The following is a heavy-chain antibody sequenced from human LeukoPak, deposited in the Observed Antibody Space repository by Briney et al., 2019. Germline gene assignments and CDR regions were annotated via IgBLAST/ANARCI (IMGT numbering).Heavy chain of an antibody. Sequence: EASVKVSCKASGYTFTSYDINWVRQATGQGLEWMGWMNPNSGNTGYAQKFQGRVTITRNTSISTAYMELSSLRSEDTAVYYCARGYCSSTSCYFVWFDPWGQGTLVTVSS. CDR3: ARGYCSSTSCYFVWFDP. CDR2: MNPNSGNT. V-gene: IGHV1-8*03. J-gene: IGHJ5*02. CDR1: GYTFTSYD. D-gene: IGHD2-2*01.